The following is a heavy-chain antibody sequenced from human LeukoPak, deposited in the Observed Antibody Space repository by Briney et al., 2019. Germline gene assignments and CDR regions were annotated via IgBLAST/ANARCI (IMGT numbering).Heavy chain of an antibody. V-gene: IGHV4-4*02. CDR1: GGSISSSNW. CDR3: ARHQYSYGRIDY. D-gene: IGHD5-18*01. Sequence: PSETLSLTCAVSGGSISSSNWWSWVRQPPGKGLEWIGEIYHSGSTNYNPSLKSRVTISVDTSKNQFSLKLSSVTAADTAVYYCARHQYSYGRIDYWGQGTLVTVSS. J-gene: IGHJ4*02. CDR2: IYHSGST.